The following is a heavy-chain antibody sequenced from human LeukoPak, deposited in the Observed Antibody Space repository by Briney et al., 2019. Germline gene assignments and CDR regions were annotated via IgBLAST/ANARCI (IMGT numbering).Heavy chain of an antibody. V-gene: IGHV3-23*01. J-gene: IGHJ4*02. CDR1: GFTFSSYA. CDR3: AKELGTRWLRLKGGYFDY. D-gene: IGHD5-24*01. CDR2: ISGSGGST. Sequence: GGSLRLSCAASGFTFSSYAMSWVRQAPGKGLEWVSAISGSGGSTYYADSVKGRFTISRDNSKNTLYLQMNSLRAEDTAVYYCAKELGTRWLRLKGGYFDYWGQGTLVTVSS.